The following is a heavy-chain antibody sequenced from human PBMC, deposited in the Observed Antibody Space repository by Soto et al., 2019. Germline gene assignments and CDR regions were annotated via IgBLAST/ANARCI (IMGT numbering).Heavy chain of an antibody. V-gene: IGHV1-69*06. Sequence: QVQLVQSGAEVKKPGSSVKVSCKASGGTFSSYAISWVRQAPGQGLEWMGGIIPIFGTANYAQKFQCRVTITADKSKCAAYRELSSRRAEDKAVYYCARADLDPYCYDSMCDQKGGVWYCDLWGRGTLVTVSS. CDR2: IIPIFGTA. CDR1: GGTFSSYA. CDR3: ARADLDPYCYDSMCDQKGGVWYCDL. D-gene: IGHD3-22*01. J-gene: IGHJ2*01.